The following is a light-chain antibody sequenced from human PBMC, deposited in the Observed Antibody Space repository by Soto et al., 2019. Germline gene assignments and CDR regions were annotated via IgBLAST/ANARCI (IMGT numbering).Light chain of an antibody. V-gene: IGKV3D-15*01. CDR1: QSVSSY. CDR2: SAS. J-gene: IGKJ4*01. Sequence: EIVMTQSPATLSVSPGETATLSCRASQSVSSYLAWYQHKPGQASRLLINSASTEAPGVPARFSGAGSGTEFQLILSRLQSEDFAVYYCQQYDNWPPRLTFGGGTKVGI. CDR3: QQYDNWPPRLT.